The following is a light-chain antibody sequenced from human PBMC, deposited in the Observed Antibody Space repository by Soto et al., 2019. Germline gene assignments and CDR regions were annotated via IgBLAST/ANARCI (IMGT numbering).Light chain of an antibody. CDR3: LQDSKYPRT. CDR1: QDIRTE. J-gene: IGKJ1*01. CDR2: ASF. Sequence: AIQMTQSPSSLSASVGDRVTITCRASQDIRTELGWYQQKPGKAPQLLIYASFNLQSGVPSRFXXXXXXXXXXXXXXSLQPEDFATYYCLQDSKYPRTFGQGTKVEIK. V-gene: IGKV1-6*01.